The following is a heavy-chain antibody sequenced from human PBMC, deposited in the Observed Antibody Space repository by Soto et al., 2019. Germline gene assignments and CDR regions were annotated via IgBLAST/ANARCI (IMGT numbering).Heavy chain of an antibody. CDR1: GHTFSTYD. CDR3: ARRKERYGPIYFDY. CDR2: MNPNNGNT. J-gene: IGHJ4*02. V-gene: IGHV1-8*01. D-gene: IGHD1-1*01. Sequence: ASVKVSCKASGHTFSTYDINWVRQATGQGLEWMGWMNPNNGNTGYAQKFQGRVTMTRNTSISTAYLELSGLKYEDTAVYYCARRKERYGPIYFDYWGQGTLATVSS.